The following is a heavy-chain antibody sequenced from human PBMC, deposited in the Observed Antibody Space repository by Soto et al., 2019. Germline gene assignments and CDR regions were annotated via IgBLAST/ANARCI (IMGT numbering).Heavy chain of an antibody. CDR3: ARGLMGLLRFFDY. CDR2: IYHSGST. CDR1: GGSISSSNW. J-gene: IGHJ4*02. V-gene: IGHV4-4*02. D-gene: IGHD3-16*01. Sequence: SETLSLTCAVSGGSISSSNWWSWVRQPPGKGMEWIGDIYHSGSTNYNPSLKGRVTISVDKSKNQFSLKLSSVTAADTAVYYCARGLMGLLRFFDYWGQGTLVTVSS.